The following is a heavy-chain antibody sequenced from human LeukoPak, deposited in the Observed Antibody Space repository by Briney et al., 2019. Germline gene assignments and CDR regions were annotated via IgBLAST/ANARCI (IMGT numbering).Heavy chain of an antibody. J-gene: IGHJ4*02. CDR2: INPSGGST. V-gene: IGHV1-46*01. Sequence: ASVKVSCKASGYTFSLYYIYWVRQAPGQGLEWMGTINPSGGSTSYAQKFQGRVTMTRVMSTSTVSMELSSLRSEDTAVDFCAREGCWSGGSCYAFDYWGQGSLVTVSS. D-gene: IGHD2-15*01. CDR3: AREGCWSGGSCYAFDY. CDR1: GYTFSLYY.